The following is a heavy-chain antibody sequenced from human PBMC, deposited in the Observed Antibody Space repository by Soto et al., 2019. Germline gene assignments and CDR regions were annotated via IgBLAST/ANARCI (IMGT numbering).Heavy chain of an antibody. Sequence: DVQLVESGGGLIQPGESLRLSCAAFGFTISGKKYVAWVRQAPGKGLEWVSALYDLDGSFYAASVKGRFTTSSDSSKTTVDLQMNDLRPDDTAVYYCATWHEREHAYDVWGAGTTVTVSS. CDR1: GFTISGKKY. V-gene: IGHV3-53*01. CDR2: LYDLDGS. J-gene: IGHJ3*01. CDR3: ATWHEREHAYDV. D-gene: IGHD1-1*01.